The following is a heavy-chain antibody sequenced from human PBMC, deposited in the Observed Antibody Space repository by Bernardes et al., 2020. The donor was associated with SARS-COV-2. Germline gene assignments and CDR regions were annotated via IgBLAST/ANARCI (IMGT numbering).Heavy chain of an antibody. V-gene: IGHV1-18*04. CDR1: GYTYTNYG. CDR3: ARVEGFCSGGTCFSLFYFDH. D-gene: IGHD2-15*01. CDR2: ISGYNGNT. J-gene: IGHJ4*02. Sequence: SVKVSCKASGYTYTNYGIGWVRQAPGHGLEWLGWISGYNGNTNYARPLQGRISMTSDLSTKTAFMELRRLRIDDTAVYYCARVEGFCSGGTCFSLFYFDHWGQGTLVSVSS.